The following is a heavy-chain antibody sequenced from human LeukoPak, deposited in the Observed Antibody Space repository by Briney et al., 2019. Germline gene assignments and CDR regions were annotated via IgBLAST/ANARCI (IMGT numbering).Heavy chain of an antibody. CDR1: GFTFDDYG. Sequence: SGGSLRLSCAASGFTFDDYGMSWVRQAPGKGLEWVATINWSGSSTGYADSVTGRFTISRDNAKNSLYLQMNSLRVEDTALYFCARVWIQVWSTKNYFEYWGQGTLVTVSS. J-gene: IGHJ4*02. CDR2: INWSGSST. D-gene: IGHD5-18*01. V-gene: IGHV3-20*04. CDR3: ARVWIQVWSTKNYFEY.